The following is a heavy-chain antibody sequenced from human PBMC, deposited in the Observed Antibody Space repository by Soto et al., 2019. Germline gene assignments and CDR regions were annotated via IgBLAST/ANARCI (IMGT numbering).Heavy chain of an antibody. Sequence: QVQLQQWGAGLLKPSETLSLTCAVYGGSFTGYKWTWIRQSPGKGLEWIGEIDHTGSTNFNPSLQSRVTISVDTSKNQFSLGLISVTAADTALYYCARGSMIRGYYWGQGTLVTVSS. CDR1: GGSFTGYK. D-gene: IGHD3-10*01. CDR2: IDHTGST. J-gene: IGHJ4*02. CDR3: ARGSMIRGYY. V-gene: IGHV4-34*01.